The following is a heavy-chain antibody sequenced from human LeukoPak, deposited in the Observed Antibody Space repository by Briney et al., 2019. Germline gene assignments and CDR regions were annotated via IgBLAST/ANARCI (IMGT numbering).Heavy chain of an antibody. CDR2: IRYDGNDK. Sequence: GGSLRLSCAASGFTFSYYGFHWVRQAPGKGLEWVAFIRYDGNDKFYAKSVKGRFTISRDSSKNTLYLQMNSLRAGDAAVYYCAKAPVTTCSGAYCYPFDYWSQGTLVTVSS. D-gene: IGHD2-15*01. V-gene: IGHV3-30*02. J-gene: IGHJ4*02. CDR3: AKAPVTTCSGAYCYPFDY. CDR1: GFTFSYYG.